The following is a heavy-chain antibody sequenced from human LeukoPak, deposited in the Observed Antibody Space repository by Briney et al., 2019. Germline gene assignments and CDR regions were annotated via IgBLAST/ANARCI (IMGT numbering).Heavy chain of an antibody. CDR1: GFTFRSYA. Sequence: PGGSLRLSCAASGFTFRSYAMQWVRQAPGKGLEWVSYITYNSGTIFYADSVKGRFTISRDNAKDSLYLQMSSLRDEDTAVYYCARDSSSWLYWGQGTLVTVSS. CDR2: ITYNSGTI. D-gene: IGHD6-13*01. CDR3: ARDSSSWLY. J-gene: IGHJ4*02. V-gene: IGHV3-48*02.